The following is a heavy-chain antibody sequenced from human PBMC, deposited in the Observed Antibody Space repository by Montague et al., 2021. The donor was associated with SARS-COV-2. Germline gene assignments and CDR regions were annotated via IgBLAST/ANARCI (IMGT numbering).Heavy chain of an antibody. CDR2: IYHSGAT. D-gene: IGHD6-13*01. CDR3: ARDVVAAVPVRFDS. CDR1: GGFISSGNW. V-gene: IGHV4-4*02. Sequence: SETLSLTCAVSGGFISSGNWWSWVRQPPGKGLEWIGEIYHSGATNYNPSLKSRLTISMDKSKNEFSLKLNSVTAADTAIYYCARDVVAAVPVRFDSWGQGALVTVSS. J-gene: IGHJ4*02.